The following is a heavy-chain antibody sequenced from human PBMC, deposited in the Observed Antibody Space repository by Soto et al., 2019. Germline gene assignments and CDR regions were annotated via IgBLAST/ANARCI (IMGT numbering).Heavy chain of an antibody. CDR3: AKEGITRKFDFDS. J-gene: IGHJ4*02. CDR2: LSGSGFAT. CDR1: GFTFSNYV. D-gene: IGHD3-10*01. V-gene: IGHV3-23*01. Sequence: GGSLRLSCAASGFTFSNYVMSWVRQAPGKGLEWVTHLSGSGFATYYADSVKGRFTISRDNSKNTLSLQMDSLRVDDTAVYFCAKEGITRKFDFDSWGQGAQVTVSS.